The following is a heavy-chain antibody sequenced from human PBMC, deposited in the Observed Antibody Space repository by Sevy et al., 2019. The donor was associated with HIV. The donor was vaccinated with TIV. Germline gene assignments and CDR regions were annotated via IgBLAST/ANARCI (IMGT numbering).Heavy chain of an antibody. D-gene: IGHD5-18*01. CDR2: IYHSGST. V-gene: IGHV4-38-2*01. CDR3: ARHVADTAMVYYYYYYMDV. Sequence: SETLSLTCAVSGYSISSGYYWGWIRQPPGKGLEWIGSIYHSGSTYYNPSLKSRVTISVDTSKNQFSLKLGSVTAADTAVYYCARHVADTAMVYYYYYYMDVWGKGTTVTVSS. J-gene: IGHJ6*03. CDR1: GYSISSGYY.